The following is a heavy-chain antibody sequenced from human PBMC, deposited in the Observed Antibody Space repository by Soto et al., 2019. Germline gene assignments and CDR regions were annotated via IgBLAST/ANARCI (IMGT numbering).Heavy chain of an antibody. CDR3: AKAGDYDILTGYYGNYRDP. Sequence: HPGGSLRLSCAASGFTFSSYAMSWVRQAPGKGLEWVSAISGSGGSTYYADSVKGRLTISRDNSKNTLYLQMNSLRAEDTAVYYCAKAGDYDILTGYYGNYRDPWGQGTLVTVSS. D-gene: IGHD3-9*01. J-gene: IGHJ5*02. CDR1: GFTFSSYA. V-gene: IGHV3-23*01. CDR2: ISGSGGST.